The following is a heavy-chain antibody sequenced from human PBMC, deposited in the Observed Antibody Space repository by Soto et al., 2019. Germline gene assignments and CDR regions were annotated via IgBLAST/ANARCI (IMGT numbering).Heavy chain of an antibody. V-gene: IGHV3-66*01. Sequence: EVQLVEPGGGLVQPGGSLRLSCAASGFTVGTNYMTWVRQAPGKGLEFVSAIYSGGSTFYADSVKGRFTISRDNSKNTLYLQMDSLRADDTAVYYCARSPNALDIWGRGTMVTVSP. CDR3: ARSPNALDI. J-gene: IGHJ3*02. CDR1: GFTVGTNY. CDR2: IYSGGST.